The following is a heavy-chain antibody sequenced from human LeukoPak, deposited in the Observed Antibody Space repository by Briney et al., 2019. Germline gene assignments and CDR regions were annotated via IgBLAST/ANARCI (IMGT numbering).Heavy chain of an antibody. CDR2: INHSGST. CDR1: GGSFSGYY. CDR3: ARGRYLTTGGGAAAGFLDY. Sequence: PSETLSRTCGVSGGSFSGYYWNWIRQPPGKGLEWIGEINHSGSTNYNPSLKSRVTISVDTSQKQFSLRLSSVTAADTAVYYCARGRYLTTGGGAAAGFLDYWGQGTLVTVSS. V-gene: IGHV4-34*01. J-gene: IGHJ4*02. D-gene: IGHD6-13*01.